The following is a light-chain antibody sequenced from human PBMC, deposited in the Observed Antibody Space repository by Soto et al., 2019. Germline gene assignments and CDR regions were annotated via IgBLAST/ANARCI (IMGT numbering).Light chain of an antibody. CDR3: QQSPVT. CDR1: QSVSSYY. V-gene: IGKV3-20*01. CDR2: GAS. J-gene: IGKJ1*01. Sequence: EIVLTQSPGNLSLSPGERATLSRRASQSVSSYYLAWYQQKPGQAPRLLIYGASTRATGIPDRFSGSGSGTDFTLTITRLEPEDCALYYCQQSPVTFGQGTKVDTK.